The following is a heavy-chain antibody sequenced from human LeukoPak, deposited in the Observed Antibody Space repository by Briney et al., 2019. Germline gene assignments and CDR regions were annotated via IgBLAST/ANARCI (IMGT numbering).Heavy chain of an antibody. Sequence: ASVNVSCKASGYTFTSYAMNWVRQAPGQGLEWMGWINTNTGNPTYAQGFTGRFVFSLDTSVSTAYLQISSLKAEDTAVYYCARLGDHYDFWSDKYYYYGMDVWGQGTTVTVSS. CDR1: GYTFTSYA. V-gene: IGHV7-4-1*02. CDR2: INTNTGNP. D-gene: IGHD3-3*01. CDR3: ARLGDHYDFWSDKYYYYGMDV. J-gene: IGHJ6*02.